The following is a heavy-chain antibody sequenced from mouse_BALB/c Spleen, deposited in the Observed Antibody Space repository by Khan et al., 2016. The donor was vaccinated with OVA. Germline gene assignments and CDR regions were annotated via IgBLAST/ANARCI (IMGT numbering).Heavy chain of an antibody. J-gene: IGHJ3*01. V-gene: IGHV1S81*02. D-gene: IGHD1-1*02. Sequence: QVQLKESGAELVKPGASVKLSCKASGYTFTSYYIYWVKQRSGQGLEWIGGINPSNGGTYFNEKFESKATLTVDKSSSTAFMQVSSLTSEDSAVYYCTRSGWAAFAYWGQGTLVTVSA. CDR2: INPSNGGT. CDR3: TRSGWAAFAY. CDR1: GYTFTSYY.